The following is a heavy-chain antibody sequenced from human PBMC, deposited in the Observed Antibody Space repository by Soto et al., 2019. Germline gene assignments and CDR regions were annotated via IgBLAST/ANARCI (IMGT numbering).Heavy chain of an antibody. V-gene: IGHV4-59*08. CDR1: GGSISSYY. Sequence: SETLSLTCTVSGGSISSYYWSWIRQPPGKGLEWIGYIYYSGSTNYNPSLKSRVTISVDTSKNQFSLKLSSVTAADTAVYYCARRGRYMTEDKSFDYWGQGTLVTVSS. CDR3: ARRGRYMTEDKSFDY. J-gene: IGHJ4*02. D-gene: IGHD3-16*02. CDR2: IYYSGST.